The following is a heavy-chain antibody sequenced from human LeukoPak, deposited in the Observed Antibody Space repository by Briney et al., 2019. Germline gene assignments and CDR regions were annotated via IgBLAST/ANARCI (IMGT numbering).Heavy chain of an antibody. V-gene: IGHV4-59*01. CDR1: GGSISSYY. CDR2: IYYSGST. CDR3: ARDVRCSGGSCYDY. J-gene: IGHJ3*01. Sequence: PSETLSLTRTVSGGSISSYYWSWIRQPPGKGLEWIGYIYYSGSTNYNPSLKSRVTISVDTSKNQFSLKLSSVTAADTAVYYCARDVRCSGGSCYDYWGQGTMVTVSS. D-gene: IGHD2-15*01.